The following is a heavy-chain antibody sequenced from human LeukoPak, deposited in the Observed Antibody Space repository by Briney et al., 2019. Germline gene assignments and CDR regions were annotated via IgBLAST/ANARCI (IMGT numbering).Heavy chain of an antibody. CDR3: ARVKTMIVVVSLFDY. D-gene: IGHD3-22*01. J-gene: IGHJ4*02. CDR2: INPNSGGT. V-gene: IGHV1-2*02. CDR1: GYTFTGYY. Sequence: ASVKVSCKASGYTFTGYYMHWVRQAPGQGLEWMGWINPNSGGTNYAQKFQGRVTMTRDTSITTAFMELSRLRSDDTAVYYCARVKTMIVVVSLFDYWGQGTLVTVSS.